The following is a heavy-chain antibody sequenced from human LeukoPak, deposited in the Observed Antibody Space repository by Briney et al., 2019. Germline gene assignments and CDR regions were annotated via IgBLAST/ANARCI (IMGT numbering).Heavy chain of an antibody. CDR1: GGSFSGYY. D-gene: IGHD3-10*01. J-gene: IGHJ5*02. Sequence: PSETLSLTCAVYGGSFSGYYWSWIRQPPGKGLEWIGKINHSGSTNYNPSLKSRVTISVDTSKNQFSLKLSSVTAADTAVYYCARGRVTMVRGVIIRGWFDPWGEGTLVTVSS. CDR2: INHSGST. V-gene: IGHV4-34*01. CDR3: ARGRVTMVRGVIIRGWFDP.